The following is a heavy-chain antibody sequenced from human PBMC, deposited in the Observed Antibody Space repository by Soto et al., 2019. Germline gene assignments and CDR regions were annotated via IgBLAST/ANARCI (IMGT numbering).Heavy chain of an antibody. CDR2: IYHSGTT. CDR1: GGSISSNTW. J-gene: IGHJ6*02. V-gene: IGHV4-4*02. D-gene: IGHD3-10*01. Sequence: SETLSLTCTVSGGSISSNTWWNWVRQPPGKGLEWIGEIYHSGTTNYNPSLKSRVIISVDTSKNQFSLSLTSVTAADTAVYYCATQGFGVLHGLVDVWGQGTTVTVSS. CDR3: ATQGFGVLHGLVDV.